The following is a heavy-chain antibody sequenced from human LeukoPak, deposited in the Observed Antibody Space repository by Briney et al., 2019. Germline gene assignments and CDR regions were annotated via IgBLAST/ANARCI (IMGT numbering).Heavy chain of an antibody. D-gene: IGHD2-2*01. J-gene: IGHJ5*02. CDR3: ARGPQYPWFDP. V-gene: IGHV4-34*01. CDR2: INHSGST. Sequence: PSETLSLTCAVYGGSFSGYYWSWIRQPPGKGLGWIGEINHSGSTNYNPSLKSRVTISVDTSKNQFSLKLSSVTAADTAVYYCARGPQYPWFDPWGQGTLVTVSS. CDR1: GGSFSGYY.